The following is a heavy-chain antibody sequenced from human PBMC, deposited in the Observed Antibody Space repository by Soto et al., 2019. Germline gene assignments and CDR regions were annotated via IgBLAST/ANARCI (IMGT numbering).Heavy chain of an antibody. V-gene: IGHV1-2*04. Sequence: ASVKVSCKASGYTFTGYYMHWVRQAPGQGLEWMGWINPNSGGTNYAQKFQGWVTMTRDTSISTAYMELSRLRSDDTAVYYCARGIAAAAARGMDVWGQGTTVSVSS. J-gene: IGHJ6*01. D-gene: IGHD6-13*01. CDR1: GYTFTGYY. CDR2: INPNSGGT. CDR3: ARGIAAAAARGMDV.